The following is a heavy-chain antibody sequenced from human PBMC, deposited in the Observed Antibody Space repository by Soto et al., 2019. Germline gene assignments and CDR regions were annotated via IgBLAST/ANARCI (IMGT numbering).Heavy chain of an antibody. J-gene: IGHJ6*03. CDR1: GYTFTSYY. Sequence: ASVKVSCKASGYTFTSYYMHWVRQAPGQGLEWMGIINPSGGSTSYAQKFQGRVTMTRDTSTSTVYMELSSLRSEDTAVYYCARADMVRGVITPLDYYYYYMDVWGKGTTVTVSS. V-gene: IGHV1-46*01. CDR2: INPSGGST. CDR3: ARADMVRGVITPLDYYYYYMDV. D-gene: IGHD3-10*01.